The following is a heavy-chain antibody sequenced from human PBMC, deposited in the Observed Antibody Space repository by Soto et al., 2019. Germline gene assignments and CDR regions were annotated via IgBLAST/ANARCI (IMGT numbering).Heavy chain of an antibody. CDR3: TRELWALELDF. CDR2: IKSETDGGTT. CDR1: GFTFSNAW. D-gene: IGHD3-16*01. J-gene: IGHJ4*02. Sequence: SCAASGFTFSNAWMNWVRQAPGKGLEWVGRIKSETDGGTTDYAAPVKGRITISRDDSKNTLYLQMNSLKTEDTAVYYCTRELWALELDFWGQGTLVTVSS. V-gene: IGHV3-15*07.